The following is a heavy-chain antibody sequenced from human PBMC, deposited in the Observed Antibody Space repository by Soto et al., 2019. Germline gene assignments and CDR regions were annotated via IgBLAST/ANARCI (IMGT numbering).Heavy chain of an antibody. CDR1: GGTFSSYT. Sequence: QVQLVQSGAEVKKPGSSVKVSCKASGGTFSSYTISWVRQAPGQGLEWMGRIIPILGIANYAQKFQGRVTITADKSTSTAYMELSSLRSEDTAVYYCARVLEMVYNGQDYYYYGMDVWGQGTTVTVSS. CDR3: ARVLEMVYNGQDYYYYGMDV. D-gene: IGHD1-1*01. J-gene: IGHJ6*02. CDR2: IIPILGIA. V-gene: IGHV1-69*02.